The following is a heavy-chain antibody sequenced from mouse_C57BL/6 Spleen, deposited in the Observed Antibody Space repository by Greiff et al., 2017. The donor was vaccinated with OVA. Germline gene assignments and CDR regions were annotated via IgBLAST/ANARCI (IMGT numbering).Heavy chain of an antibody. J-gene: IGHJ3*01. D-gene: IGHD1-2*01. CDR1: GYSITSGYY. V-gene: IGHV3-6*01. Sequence: EVKVEESGPGLVKPSQSLSLTCSVTGYSITSGYYWNWIRQFPGNKLEWMGYISYDGSNNYNPSLKNRISITRDTSKNQFFLKLNSVTTEDTATYYCARDRGDSFWFAYWGQGTLVTVSA. CDR2: ISYDGSN. CDR3: ARDRGDSFWFAY.